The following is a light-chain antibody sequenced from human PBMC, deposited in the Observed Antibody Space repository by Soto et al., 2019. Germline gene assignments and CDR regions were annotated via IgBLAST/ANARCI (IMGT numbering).Light chain of an antibody. Sequence: EMVLTQSPATLSLSPGERATLSCRASQSVSSYLDRYQQKPGQAPRLLIYGASNRATGIPARFSGSGSGSDFTLTTTSPEPEELAVYYCEQRSYWTFGRGNKVDI. J-gene: IGKJ1*01. CDR3: EQRSYWT. CDR2: GAS. V-gene: IGKV3-11*01. CDR1: QSVSSY.